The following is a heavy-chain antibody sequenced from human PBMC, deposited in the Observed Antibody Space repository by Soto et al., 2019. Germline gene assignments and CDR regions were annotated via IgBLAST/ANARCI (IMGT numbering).Heavy chain of an antibody. D-gene: IGHD4-17*01. CDR2: IYYSENT. CDR1: GGSISSSSNH. CDR3: ATHPPYGPLDH. V-gene: IGHV4-39*01. Sequence: QLQLQEPGPGLVKPSETLSLTCTVSGGSISSSSNHWGWIRQPPGKGLEWIGNIYYSENTYYNPSLKSRVTISVDTSKNQFSLRLTSVTAADTAVYYCATHPPYGPLDHWGQGTLVTVSS. J-gene: IGHJ4*02.